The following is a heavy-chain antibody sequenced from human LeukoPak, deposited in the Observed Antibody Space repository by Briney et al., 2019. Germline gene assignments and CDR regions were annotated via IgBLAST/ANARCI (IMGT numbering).Heavy chain of an antibody. J-gene: IGHJ4*02. Sequence: ASETLSLTCTVSGGSISSHYWSWIRQPPGKGLEWIGYIYYSGSTNYNPSLKSRVTISVDTSKNQFSLKLNSVTAADTAVYYCARRAPYYFDSSGSHFDYWGQGTLVTVSS. CDR2: IYYSGST. CDR1: GGSISSHY. D-gene: IGHD3-22*01. V-gene: IGHV4-59*08. CDR3: ARRAPYYFDSSGSHFDY.